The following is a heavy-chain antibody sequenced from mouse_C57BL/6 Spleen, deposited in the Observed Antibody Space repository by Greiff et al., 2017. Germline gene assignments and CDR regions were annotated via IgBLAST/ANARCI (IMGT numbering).Heavy chain of an antibody. CDR1: GYTFTSYY. Sequence: LQQSGAELVRPGASVKMSCKASGYTFTSYYMHWVKQTPRQGLEWIGAIYPGNGDTSYNQKFKGKATLTVDKSSSTAYMQLSSLTSEDSAVYFCARGDYYGSSYGFDYWGQGTTLTVSS. CDR3: ARGDYYGSSYGFDY. D-gene: IGHD1-1*01. CDR2: IYPGNGDT. V-gene: IGHV1-12*01. J-gene: IGHJ2*01.